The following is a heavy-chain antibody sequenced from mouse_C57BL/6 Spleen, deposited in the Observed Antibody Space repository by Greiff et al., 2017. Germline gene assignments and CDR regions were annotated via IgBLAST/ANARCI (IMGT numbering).Heavy chain of an antibody. CDR1: GYAFSSYW. J-gene: IGHJ4*01. V-gene: IGHV1-80*01. D-gene: IGHD1-1*01. CDR3: ARNYGSSYLYAMDY. CDR2: IYPGDGDT. Sequence: VQLMESGAELVKPGASVKISCKASGYAFSSYWMNWVKQRPGKGLEWIGQIYPGDGDTNYNGKFKGKATLTADTSSSTAYMQLSSLTSEDSAVYFCARNYGSSYLYAMDYWGQGTSVTVSS.